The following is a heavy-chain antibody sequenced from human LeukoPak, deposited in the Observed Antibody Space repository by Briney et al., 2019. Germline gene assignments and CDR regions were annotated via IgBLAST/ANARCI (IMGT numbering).Heavy chain of an antibody. CDR2: ISSSSSYI. CDR1: GFTFSSYS. J-gene: IGHJ4*02. Sequence: PGGSLRLSCAASGFTFSSYSMNWVRQAPGKGLEWVSSISSSSSYIYYADSVKGRFTISRDNAKNSLYLQMNSLRAEDTAVYYCARGPCSGGSCCSLGMTIDYWGQGTLVTVSS. D-gene: IGHD2-15*01. V-gene: IGHV3-21*01. CDR3: ARGPCSGGSCCSLGMTIDY.